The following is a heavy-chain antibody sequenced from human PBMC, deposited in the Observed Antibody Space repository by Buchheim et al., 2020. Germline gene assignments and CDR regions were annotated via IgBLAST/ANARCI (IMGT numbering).Heavy chain of an antibody. D-gene: IGHD4-11*01. CDR3: AGPYSNRVYFDY. CDR1: GFTFSSYG. Sequence: QVQLVESGGGVVQPGRSLRLSCAASGFTFSSYGMHWVRQAPGKGLEWVAVISYDGSNKYYADSVKGRFIISRDNSKNTMYLQMNSLRAEDTAVYYCAGPYSNRVYFDYWGQGPL. CDR2: ISYDGSNK. V-gene: IGHV3-30*03. J-gene: IGHJ4*02.